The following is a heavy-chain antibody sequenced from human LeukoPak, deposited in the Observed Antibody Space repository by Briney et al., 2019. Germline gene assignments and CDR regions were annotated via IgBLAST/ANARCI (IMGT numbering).Heavy chain of an antibody. CDR2: ISGSRGST. J-gene: IGHJ3*02. V-gene: IGHV3-23*01. CDR3: AKDRLRDYYDISGYYYDDAFDI. Sequence: PGGSLRLXCAASGFTFSSYAMSWVRQAPGKGLEWVSAISGSRGSTYYADSVKGRFTISRDSSNNTVYLQMNSLRAEDTAVYYCAKDRLRDYYDISGYYYDDAFDIWGQGTMVTVSS. CDR1: GFTFSSYA. D-gene: IGHD3-22*01.